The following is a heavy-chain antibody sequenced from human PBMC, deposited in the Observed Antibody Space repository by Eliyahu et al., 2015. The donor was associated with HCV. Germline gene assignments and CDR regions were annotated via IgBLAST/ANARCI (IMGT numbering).Heavy chain of an antibody. D-gene: IGHD2-15*01. CDR3: ARGGVCSGGSCYQYWYFDL. CDR2: ISSNSNSI. CDR1: GFTFSSHN. Sequence: EVQLVESGGALVQPGGSLRLSCAASGFTFSSHNINWVRQAPGKGLEWVSYISSNSNSIYYADSVNGRFTISRDNARNSLYLQMNSLRAEDTALYYCARGGVCSGGSCYQYWYFDLWGRGTLVTVSS. J-gene: IGHJ2*01. V-gene: IGHV3-48*01.